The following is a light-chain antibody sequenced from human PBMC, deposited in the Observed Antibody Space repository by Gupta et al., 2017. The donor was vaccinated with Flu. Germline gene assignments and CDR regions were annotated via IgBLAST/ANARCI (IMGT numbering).Light chain of an antibody. CDR3: CSYAGSSIL. V-gene: IGLV2-23*02. Sequence: QSALTQPASVSGSPGQSITISCTGTSSDVGSYNLVSWYQQHPGKAPKLMIYEVSKRPSGVSNGFSGSKSGNTASLTISGLQAEDEADYYCCSYAGSSILFGGGTKLTVL. CDR1: SSDVGSYNL. J-gene: IGLJ3*02. CDR2: EVS.